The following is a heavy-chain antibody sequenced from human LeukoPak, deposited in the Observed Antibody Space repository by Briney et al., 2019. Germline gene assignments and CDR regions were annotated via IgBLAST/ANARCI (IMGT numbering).Heavy chain of an antibody. Sequence: PGGSLRLSCAAPGFTFSSYGMSWVRQAPGKGLDWVSVIYSGGNTYYAGSVKGRFTISRDNSKNTLYLQMNSLRAEDTAVYYCARDRVGATTNFDYWGQGTLVTVSS. CDR1: GFTFSSYG. D-gene: IGHD1-26*01. J-gene: IGHJ4*02. V-gene: IGHV3-53*01. CDR3: ARDRVGATTNFDY. CDR2: IYSGGNT.